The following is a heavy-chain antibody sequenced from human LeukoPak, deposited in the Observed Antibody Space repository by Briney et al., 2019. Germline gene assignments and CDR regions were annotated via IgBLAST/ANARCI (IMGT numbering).Heavy chain of an antibody. J-gene: IGHJ3*02. D-gene: IGHD4-23*01. Sequence: GGSLRLSCAASGFTFSSYEMNWVRQAPGKGLEWVSYITSSGNTIYYADPVKGRFTISRDNAKNSLYLQMNSLRAEDTAVYYCARDWAYGGFVPDVFDIWGQGTVVSVSS. V-gene: IGHV3-48*03. CDR3: ARDWAYGGFVPDVFDI. CDR1: GFTFSSYE. CDR2: ITSSGNTI.